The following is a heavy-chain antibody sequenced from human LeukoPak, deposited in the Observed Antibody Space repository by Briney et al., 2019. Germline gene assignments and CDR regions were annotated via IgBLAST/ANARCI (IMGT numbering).Heavy chain of an antibody. J-gene: IGHJ4*02. CDR2: IYTGGGR. V-gene: IGHV3-53*01. Sequence: GGSLRLSCAASGFTVSSYYMNWVRQAPGKELEWVSDIYTGGGRYYADSLRGRFTISRDTSKNMVFLQMNSLRVEDTAVYYCARGIDYWGRGTLVTIAS. CDR1: GFTVSSYY. CDR3: ARGIDY.